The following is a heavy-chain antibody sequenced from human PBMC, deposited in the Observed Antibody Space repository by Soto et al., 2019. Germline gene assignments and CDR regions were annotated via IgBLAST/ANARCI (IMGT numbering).Heavy chain of an antibody. V-gene: IGHV1-18*01. CDR3: VRVDGGHFDH. Sequence: QVQLGQSGVEVKKPGASVKVSCNTMGYTFTNYVLSWVRQAPGEGLEWLGWISAYNGHTKYAQKVQDRVTLPTDTSASPADLELRSLRSDDTAVYYCVRVDGGHFDHWGQGTLVLVS. CDR2: ISAYNGHT. J-gene: IGHJ4*02. CDR1: GYTFTNYV. D-gene: IGHD3-16*01.